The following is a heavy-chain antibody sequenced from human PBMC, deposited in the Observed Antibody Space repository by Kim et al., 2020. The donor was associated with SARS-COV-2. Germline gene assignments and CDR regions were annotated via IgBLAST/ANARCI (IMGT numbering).Heavy chain of an antibody. CDR3: ARDGEEDGSGSFWHY. V-gene: IGHV4-31*02. D-gene: IGHD3-10*01. Sequence: PSLKSRVTISVDTSKNQFSLKLSSVTAADTAVYYSARDGEEDGSGSFWHYWGQGTLVTVYS. J-gene: IGHJ4*02.